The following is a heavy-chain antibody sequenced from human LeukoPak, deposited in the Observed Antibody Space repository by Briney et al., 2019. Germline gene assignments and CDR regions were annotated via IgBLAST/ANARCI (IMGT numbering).Heavy chain of an antibody. V-gene: IGHV1-46*01. D-gene: IGHD3-3*01. CDR2: IDPGAGYT. CDR3: ARVDYDFWSGFDY. Sequence: GASVKVSCKASGYTFTRYYIHWVRQAPGQGLEWMGIIDPGAGYTSYAQKFQGRVTMTRDTSTSTVYMELNSLRSEDTAMYYCARVDYDFWSGFDYWGQGTLVTVSS. J-gene: IGHJ4*02. CDR1: GYTFTRYY.